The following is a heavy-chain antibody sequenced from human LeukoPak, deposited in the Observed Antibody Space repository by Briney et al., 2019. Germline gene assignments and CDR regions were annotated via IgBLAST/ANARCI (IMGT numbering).Heavy chain of an antibody. CDR2: ISSSSSYI. V-gene: IGHV3-21*01. CDR1: GFTFSSYE. D-gene: IGHD3-22*01. Sequence: GGSLRLSCAASGFTFSSYEMNWVRQAPGKGLEWVSSISSSSSYIYYADSVKGRFTISRDNAKNSLYLQMNSLRAEDTAVYYCARQKYYYDSSGYKTGPYFDYWGQGTLVTVSS. CDR3: ARQKYYYDSSGYKTGPYFDY. J-gene: IGHJ4*02.